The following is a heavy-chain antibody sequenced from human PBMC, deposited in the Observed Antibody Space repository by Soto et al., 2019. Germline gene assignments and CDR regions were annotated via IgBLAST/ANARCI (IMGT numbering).Heavy chain of an antibody. CDR2: IYHSGTT. V-gene: IGHV4-4*02. CDR3: ATMGTPVTGLYYFDY. D-gene: IGHD4-17*01. Sequence: SETLSLTCAVSGGSISSSNWWSWVRQPPGKGLEWIGEIYHSGTTHYSASLRSRVSISVDTSKNQFSLDLSSVTAADTAVYYCATMGTPVTGLYYFDYWGQGTLVTVSS. CDR1: GGSISSSNW. J-gene: IGHJ4*02.